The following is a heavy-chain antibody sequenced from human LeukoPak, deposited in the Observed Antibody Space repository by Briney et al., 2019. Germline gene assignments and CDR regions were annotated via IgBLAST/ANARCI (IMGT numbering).Heavy chain of an antibody. CDR1: GYTFTSSG. CDR3: ARDIPRFRPGNHAFDI. V-gene: IGHV1-18*01. CDR2: ISAYNGNT. J-gene: IGHJ3*02. Sequence: ASVKVSCKASGYTFTSSGISWARQDPGHGRESMGWISAYNGNTNYAQKLQGRVTMTRDTSTSTAYMELRSLRSDDTAVYYCARDIPRFRPGNHAFDIWGQGTMVTVSS. D-gene: IGHD1-14*01.